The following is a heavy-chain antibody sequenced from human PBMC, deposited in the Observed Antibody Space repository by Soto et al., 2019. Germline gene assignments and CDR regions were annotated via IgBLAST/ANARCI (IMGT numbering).Heavy chain of an antibody. CDR1: GYTFTSYD. J-gene: IGHJ5*02. D-gene: IGHD1-20*01. Sequence: GASVKVSCKASGYTFTSYDINWVRQATGQGLEWMGWMNPNSGNTGYAQKFQGRVTMTRNTSISTAYMELSSLRSEDTAVYYCARGRDNWNEASSWFDPWGQGTLVTVSS. CDR3: ARGRDNWNEASSWFDP. CDR2: MNPNSGNT. V-gene: IGHV1-8*01.